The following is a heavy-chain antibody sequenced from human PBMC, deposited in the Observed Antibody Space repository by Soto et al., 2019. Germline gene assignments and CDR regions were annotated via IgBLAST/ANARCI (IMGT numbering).Heavy chain of an antibody. CDR1: GGSISSSNW. D-gene: IGHD2-21*01. Sequence: PSETLSLTCAVSGGSISSSNWWSWVRQPPGKGLEWIGEIYHSGSTNYNPSLKSRVTISVDKSKNQFSLKLSSVTAADTAVYYCARDLFEYYCGMDVCGQGTTVTVSS. V-gene: IGHV4-4*02. CDR3: ARDLFEYYCGMDV. J-gene: IGHJ6*02. CDR2: IYHSGST.